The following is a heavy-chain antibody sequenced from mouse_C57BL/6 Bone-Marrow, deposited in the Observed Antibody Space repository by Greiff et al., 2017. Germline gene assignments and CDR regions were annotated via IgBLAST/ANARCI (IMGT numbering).Heavy chain of an antibody. Sequence: VQLKQPGAELVRPGTSVKLSCKASGYTFTSYWMHWVKQRPGQGLEWIGVIDPSDSYTNYNQKFKGKATLTVDTSSSTAYMQLSSLTSEDSAVYYCARWGYDPYFDYWGQGTTLTVSS. CDR2: IDPSDSYT. CDR3: ARWGYDPYFDY. D-gene: IGHD2-2*01. CDR1: GYTFTSYW. V-gene: IGHV1-59*01. J-gene: IGHJ2*01.